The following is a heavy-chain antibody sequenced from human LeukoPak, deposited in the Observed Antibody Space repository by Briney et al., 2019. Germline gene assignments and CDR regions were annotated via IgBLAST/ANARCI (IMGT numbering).Heavy chain of an antibody. CDR3: ARQLIEEIIVGAIDS. CDR1: GFTFGDYT. J-gene: IGHJ4*02. D-gene: IGHD1-26*01. Sequence: GGSLRLSCAASGFTFGDYTMAWVRQAPGKGLEWVGFIRNKAYGGTTENAASVKGRVTISRDDSKSIAYLQMNSLKTEDTAVYYCARQLIEEIIVGAIDSWGQGTLVTVSS. CDR2: IRNKAYGGTT. V-gene: IGHV3-49*04.